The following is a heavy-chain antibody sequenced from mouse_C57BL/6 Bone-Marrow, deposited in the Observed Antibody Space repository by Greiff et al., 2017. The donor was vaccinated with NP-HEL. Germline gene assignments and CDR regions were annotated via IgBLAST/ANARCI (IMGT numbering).Heavy chain of an antibody. D-gene: IGHD1-1*01. J-gene: IGHJ1*03. CDR1: GFTFSDFY. CDR3: ARDPYYACFEV. V-gene: IGHV7-1*01. CDR2: SGHKANDYTT. Sequence: EVKLVESGGGLVQSGRSLRLSCATSGFTFSDFYMEWVRQAPGKGLEWIAASGHKANDYTTEYSAYVKGRFIVSRDTSHRILYLQMNALTAEETAIYYCARDPYYACFEVWGTGTTLTVSS.